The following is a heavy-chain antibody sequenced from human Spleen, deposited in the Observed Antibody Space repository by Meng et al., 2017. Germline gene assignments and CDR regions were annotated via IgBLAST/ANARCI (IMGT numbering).Heavy chain of an antibody. D-gene: IGHD4-23*01. CDR1: GASLSTYY. J-gene: IGHJ4*02. CDR2: TNHRGST. V-gene: IGHV4-34*01. CDR3: ARESPPTVVTPMGQ. Sequence: QVQLQQWGAGLLKPSATLSLTCAVTGASLSTYYWGWIRQSPGKGLQWIGETNHRGSTKYNPSLKSRVTISVDTSKNQFSLKLTSVTAADSAVYYCARESPPTVVTPMGQWGQGILVTVSS.